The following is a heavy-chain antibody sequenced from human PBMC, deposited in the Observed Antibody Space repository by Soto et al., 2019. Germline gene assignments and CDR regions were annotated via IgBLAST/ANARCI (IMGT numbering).Heavy chain of an antibody. CDR1: GYTFTSYY. D-gene: IGHD3-22*01. V-gene: IGHV1-46*01. J-gene: IGHJ4*02. CDR2: INPSGGST. Sequence: ASVKVSCKASGYTFTSYYMHWVRQAPGQGLEWMGIINPSGGSTSYAQKFQGRVTMTRDTSTSTVYMELSSLRSEDTAAYYCASRSSGYYPFDYWGQGTLVTVSS. CDR3: ASRSSGYYPFDY.